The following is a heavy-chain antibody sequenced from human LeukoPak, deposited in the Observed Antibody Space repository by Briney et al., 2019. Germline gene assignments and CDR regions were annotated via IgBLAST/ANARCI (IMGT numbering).Heavy chain of an antibody. D-gene: IGHD1-26*01. J-gene: IGHJ3*02. V-gene: IGHV3-30*02. Sequence: GGSLRLSCAASGFTFSSYGMHWVRQAPGKGLEWVAFIGYDGNNKYHPDSVKGRFTISRDISKNTLCLQMNSLRTEDTAVYYCAKDWEIVGATPGACDMWGQGTMVTVSS. CDR1: GFTFSSYG. CDR2: IGYDGNNK. CDR3: AKDWEIVGATPGACDM.